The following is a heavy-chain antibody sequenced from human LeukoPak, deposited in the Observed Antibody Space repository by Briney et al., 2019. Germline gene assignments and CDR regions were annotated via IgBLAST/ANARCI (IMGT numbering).Heavy chain of an antibody. D-gene: IGHD2-15*01. CDR3: ARKVGAATPAGDYYYYMDV. J-gene: IGHJ6*03. Sequence: GASVKVSCKASGYTFTSYGISWVRQAPGQGLEWMGWISAYNGNTNYAQKLQGRVTMTTDTSTSTAYMELRSLRSDDTAVYYCARKVGAATPAGDYYYYMDVWGKGTTVTISS. V-gene: IGHV1-18*01. CDR2: ISAYNGNT. CDR1: GYTFTSYG.